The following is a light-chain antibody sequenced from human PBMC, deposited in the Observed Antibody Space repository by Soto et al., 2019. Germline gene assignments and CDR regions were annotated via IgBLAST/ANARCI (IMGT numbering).Light chain of an antibody. CDR2: SNN. Sequence: QSVLTQPPSASGTPGQMVTISCSGSSSNIGSNYVYWYQQLPGTAPKLLLYSNNQRPSGVPDRFSGSKSGTSASLAISGLRSEDEADYFCAAWDDSLSGSYVFGTGTKVTVL. V-gene: IGLV1-47*02. CDR1: SSNIGSNY. CDR3: AAWDDSLSGSYV. J-gene: IGLJ1*01.